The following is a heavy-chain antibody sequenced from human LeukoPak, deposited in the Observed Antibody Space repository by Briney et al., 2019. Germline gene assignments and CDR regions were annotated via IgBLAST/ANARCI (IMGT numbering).Heavy chain of an antibody. CDR3: ARCGSGPTDYYYMDV. CDR1: GGSISTYY. CDR2: IYYSGSS. D-gene: IGHD3-10*01. V-gene: IGHV4-39*07. Sequence: PSETLSLTCTVSGGSISTYYWGWIRQPPGKGLEWIGSIYYSGSSNYNPSLKSRVTISVDRSKNQFSLKLSSVTAADTAVYYCARCGSGPTDYYYMDVWGKGTTVTVSS. J-gene: IGHJ6*03.